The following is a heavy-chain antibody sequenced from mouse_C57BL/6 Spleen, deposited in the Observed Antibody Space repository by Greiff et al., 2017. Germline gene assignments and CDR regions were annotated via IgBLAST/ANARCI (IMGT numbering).Heavy chain of an antibody. Sequence: QVQLQQPGAELVMPGASVKLSCKASGYTFTSYWMHWVKQRPGQGLEWIGEIDPSDSYTNYNQKFKGKSTLTVDKSSSTAYMQLSSLTSEDSAVYYCARQGDYSNGRAMDYWGQGTSVTVSS. D-gene: IGHD2-5*01. J-gene: IGHJ4*01. CDR3: ARQGDYSNGRAMDY. CDR2: IDPSDSYT. CDR1: GYTFTSYW. V-gene: IGHV1-69*01.